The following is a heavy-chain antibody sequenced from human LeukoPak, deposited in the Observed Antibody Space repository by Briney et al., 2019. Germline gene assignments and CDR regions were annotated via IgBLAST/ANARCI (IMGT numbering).Heavy chain of an antibody. Sequence: GGSLRLSCAASGFTFSRDSMNWGRQAAGKGVGGGSSISSSISYLYYPHSLHGRFTISRDNAQNSLYLQMNSLRAEDTAVYYCARDGRAKTRNWFDPWGQGTLVTVSS. CDR2: ISSSISYL. CDR3: ARDGRAKTRNWFDP. V-gene: IGHV3-21*01. J-gene: IGHJ5*02. CDR1: GFTFSRDS.